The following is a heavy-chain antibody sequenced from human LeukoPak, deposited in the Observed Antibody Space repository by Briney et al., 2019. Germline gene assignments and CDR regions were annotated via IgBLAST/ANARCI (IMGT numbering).Heavy chain of an antibody. D-gene: IGHD1-26*01. V-gene: IGHV1-18*01. CDR3: ARVVFEVGFQFDF. CDR2: ISTYNDNT. J-gene: IGHJ4*02. Sequence: ASVKVSCKASGYTFNNYGINWVRQAPGQGLEWMGWISTYNDNTNYAQKLQGRVTMTTDTSTSTAYMELRSLTSDDTAVYYCARVVFEVGFQFDFWGQGTLSPSPQ. CDR1: GYTFNNYG.